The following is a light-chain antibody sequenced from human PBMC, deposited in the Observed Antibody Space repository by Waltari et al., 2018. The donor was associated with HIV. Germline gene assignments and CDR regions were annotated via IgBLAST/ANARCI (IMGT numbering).Light chain of an antibody. CDR2: GAT. Sequence: EFVLTQSPGTLSLSQGERATLSCRASQPVSSNYLAGYQQKPGQAPRVLIYGATSRATGIPDRFSGSGSGTDFTLTISRLEPEDFAVYYCQRYGTSPPITFGQGTRLEIK. CDR3: QRYGTSPPIT. V-gene: IGKV3-20*01. CDR1: QPVSSNY. J-gene: IGKJ5*01.